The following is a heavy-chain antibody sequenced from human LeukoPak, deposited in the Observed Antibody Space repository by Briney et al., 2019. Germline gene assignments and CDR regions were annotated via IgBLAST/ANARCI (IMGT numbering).Heavy chain of an antibody. CDR2: IYPGDSDT. Sequence: GESLKISCKGSGYSFTTNWIGWVRQMPGKGLEWMGIIYPGDSDTRYSPSFQGQVTISADKSISTAYLQWTSLKASDTAMYYCERRHDSSGYTDYWGQGTLVTVSS. J-gene: IGHJ4*02. CDR3: ERRHDSSGYTDY. CDR1: GYSFTTNW. V-gene: IGHV5-51*01. D-gene: IGHD3-22*01.